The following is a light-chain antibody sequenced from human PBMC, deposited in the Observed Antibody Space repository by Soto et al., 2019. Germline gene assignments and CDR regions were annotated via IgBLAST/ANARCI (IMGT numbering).Light chain of an antibody. CDR2: AAS. CDR1: QGIRSD. J-gene: IGKJ1*01. CDR3: LQDYNYPRT. Sequence: AIQMTQSPSSLSAFVGDRVTITCRASQGIRSDLGWYQQKPGEAPRLLIYAASNLQGGVPSRFSGSGSGTDFTLTISSLQPEDFATYYCLQDYNYPRTFGQGTKVDIK. V-gene: IGKV1-6*01.